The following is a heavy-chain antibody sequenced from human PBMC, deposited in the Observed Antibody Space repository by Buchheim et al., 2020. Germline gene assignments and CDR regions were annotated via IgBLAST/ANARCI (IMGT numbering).Heavy chain of an antibody. J-gene: IGHJ4*02. V-gene: IGHV3-73*02. CDR1: GFTLSGSA. Sequence: EVQLVESGGGLVQPGGSLKLSCAASGFTLSGSAIHWVRQASGKGLEWVGRIRSRTNSYATEYAESVKGRFTMSRDDSRNTAYLQMNSLKIEDTAVYYCTGWDSGVWDSGYWGQGTL. D-gene: IGHD6-19*01. CDR3: TGWDSGVWDSGY. CDR2: IRSRTNSYAT.